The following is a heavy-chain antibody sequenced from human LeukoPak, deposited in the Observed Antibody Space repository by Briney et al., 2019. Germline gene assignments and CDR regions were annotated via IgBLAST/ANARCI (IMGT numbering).Heavy chain of an antibody. CDR3: ARGRRDGYNYYFDY. CDR2: IYTSGST. Sequence: SETLSLTCTVPGGSISSYYWSWIRQPAGKGLEWIGRIYTSGSTNYNPSLKSRVTMSVDTSKNQFSLKLSSVTAADTAVYYCARGRRDGYNYYFDYWGQGTLVTVSS. D-gene: IGHD5-24*01. J-gene: IGHJ4*02. V-gene: IGHV4-4*07. CDR1: GGSISSYY.